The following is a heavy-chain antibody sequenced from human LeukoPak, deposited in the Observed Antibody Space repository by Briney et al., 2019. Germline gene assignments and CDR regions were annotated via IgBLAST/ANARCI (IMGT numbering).Heavy chain of an antibody. Sequence: SETLSLTCTVSGGSISSYYWSWIRQPAGKGLEWIGRIYTSGSTNYNPSLKSRVTMSVDTSKNQFSLKLSSVTAADTAVYYCARETVRFLEWLPDYWGQGTLVTVSS. CDR1: GGSISSYY. J-gene: IGHJ4*02. CDR2: IYTSGST. D-gene: IGHD3-3*01. V-gene: IGHV4-4*07. CDR3: ARETVRFLEWLPDY.